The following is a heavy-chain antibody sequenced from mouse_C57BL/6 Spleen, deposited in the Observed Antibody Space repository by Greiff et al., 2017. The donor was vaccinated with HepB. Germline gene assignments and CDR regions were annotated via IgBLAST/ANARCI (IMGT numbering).Heavy chain of an antibody. CDR2: IYPGDGDT. V-gene: IGHV1-82*01. D-gene: IGHD2-3*01. CDR3: ARGGPYDGYYGDY. CDR1: GYAFSSSW. Sequence: QVQLQQSGPELVKPGASVKISCKASGYAFSSSWMNWVKQRPGKGLEWIGRIYPGDGDTNYNGKFKGKATLTADKSSSTAYMQLSSLTSEDSAVYFCARGGPYDGYYGDYWGQGTTLTVSS. J-gene: IGHJ2*01.